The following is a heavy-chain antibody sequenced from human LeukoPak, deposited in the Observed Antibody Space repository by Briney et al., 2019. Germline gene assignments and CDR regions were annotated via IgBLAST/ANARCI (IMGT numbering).Heavy chain of an antibody. CDR1: GFTFSSYA. CDR2: ISFDGSNK. Sequence: GGSLRLSCAASGFTFSSYAFHWVRQAPGKGLEWVAVISFDGSNKDYADSVKGRFTMSRDNSKNTLYLQMNSLRAEDTAVYYCYGANAEHWGQGTLVTVSS. V-gene: IGHV3-30-3*01. CDR3: YGANAEH. D-gene: IGHD4-23*01. J-gene: IGHJ1*01.